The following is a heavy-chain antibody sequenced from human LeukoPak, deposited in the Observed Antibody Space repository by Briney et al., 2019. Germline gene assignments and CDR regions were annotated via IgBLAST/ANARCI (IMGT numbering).Heavy chain of an antibody. CDR3: ARHRWPGRGNSYGLDY. V-gene: IGHV5-51*01. D-gene: IGHD5-18*01. J-gene: IGHJ4*02. Sequence: GESLKISCKGSGYSFTSYWIGWVRQMPGKGLEWMGIIYSGDSDTRYSPSFQGQVTISADKSISTAYLQWSSLRASDTAIYYCARHRWPGRGNSYGLDYWGQGTLVTVSS. CDR1: GYSFTSYW. CDR2: IYSGDSDT.